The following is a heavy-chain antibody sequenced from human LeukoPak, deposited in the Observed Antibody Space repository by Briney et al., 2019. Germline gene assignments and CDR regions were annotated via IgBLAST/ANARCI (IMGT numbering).Heavy chain of an antibody. CDR1: GFTFSTYS. Sequence: GGSLRLSCAASGFTFSTYSMNWVRQAPGKGLEWVSYISTSSSTMYYADSVKGRFTISRDNARNSLYLQMNSLRAEDTAVYYCARDREKQQLPQFFYYYYMDVWGKGTTATVSS. D-gene: IGHD6-13*01. CDR2: ISTSSSTM. J-gene: IGHJ6*03. V-gene: IGHV3-48*01. CDR3: ARDREKQQLPQFFYYYYMDV.